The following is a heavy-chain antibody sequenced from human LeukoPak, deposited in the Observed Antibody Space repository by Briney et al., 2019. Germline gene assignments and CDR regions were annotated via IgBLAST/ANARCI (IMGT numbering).Heavy chain of an antibody. CDR2: IYSSASP. V-gene: IGHV4-30-4*08. J-gene: IGHJ4*02. D-gene: IGHD1-14*01. CDR1: GGSISSGDYY. CDR3: ARRRAQGLEPHFDY. Sequence: SETLSLTCTVSGGSISSGDYYWRWIRQPAGKGVEWIGYIYSSASPSHNPSLKRRVTISVDTSKNHFSLKLSSVTAADTAVYYCARRRAQGLEPHFDYWGRGTLVTVSS.